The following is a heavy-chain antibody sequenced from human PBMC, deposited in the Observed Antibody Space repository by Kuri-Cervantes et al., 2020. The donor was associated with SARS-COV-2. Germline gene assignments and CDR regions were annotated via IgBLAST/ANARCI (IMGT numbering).Heavy chain of an antibody. CDR3: ARDTGTYCSDISCYGYYYYYGMDV. D-gene: IGHD2-2*01. CDR2: INHSGGT. V-gene: IGHV4-34*01. Sequence: SETLSLTCAVFGVPLNTYSWSWVRQSPGKGLQWIGEINHSGGTKYKPSLKGRVSISIDASKNQVSLKMTSVTAADAAVYYCARDTGTYCSDISCYGYYYYYGMDVWGQGTTVTVSS. J-gene: IGHJ6*02. CDR1: GVPLNTYS.